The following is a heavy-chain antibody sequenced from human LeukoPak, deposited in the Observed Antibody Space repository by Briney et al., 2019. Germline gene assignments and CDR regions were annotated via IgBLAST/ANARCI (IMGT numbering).Heavy chain of an antibody. J-gene: IGHJ4*02. CDR2: ISSSSSYI. CDR3: ARGDYYYDSSGYYFDY. CDR1: GFTFSSYS. D-gene: IGHD3-22*01. Sequence: AGSLRLSCAASGFTFSSYSMNWVRQAPGKGLEWFSSISSSSSYIYYADSVKGRFTISRDNAKNSLYLQMNSLRAEDTAVYYCARGDYYYDSSGYYFDYWGQGTLVTVSS. V-gene: IGHV3-21*01.